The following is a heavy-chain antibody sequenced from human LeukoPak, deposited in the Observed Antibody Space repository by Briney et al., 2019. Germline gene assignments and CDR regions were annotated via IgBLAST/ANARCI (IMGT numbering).Heavy chain of an antibody. Sequence: GGSLRLSCAASGFTFSSYSMNWVRQAPGKGLEWVSSISSSSSYIYYADSVKGRFTISRDNAKNSLYLQMNSLRAEDTAVYYCVRDQVKWLRFPRAVDYWGQGTLVTVSS. J-gene: IGHJ4*02. CDR1: GFTFSSYS. CDR3: VRDQVKWLRFPRAVDY. CDR2: ISSSSSYI. V-gene: IGHV3-21*06. D-gene: IGHD5-12*01.